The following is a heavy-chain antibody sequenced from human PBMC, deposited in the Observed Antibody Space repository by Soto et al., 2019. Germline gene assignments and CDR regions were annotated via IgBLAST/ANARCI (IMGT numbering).Heavy chain of an antibody. CDR2: ISVSGGST. CDR3: ANQPDDYPYYGMDV. J-gene: IGHJ6*04. Sequence: GGSLRLSCAASGFTFSSYAMSWVSQAPGKGLEWGSAISVSGGSTYYADSVKGRFTISRANSKTTLYLQMNSLRAEDTAVYYCANQPDDYPYYGMDVWGKGT. D-gene: IGHD4-17*01. CDR1: GFTFSSYA. V-gene: IGHV3-23*01.